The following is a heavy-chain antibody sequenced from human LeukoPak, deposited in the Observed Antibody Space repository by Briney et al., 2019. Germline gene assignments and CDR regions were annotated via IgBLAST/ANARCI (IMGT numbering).Heavy chain of an antibody. CDR3: ARAPIFGVVIKSSGGMDV. D-gene: IGHD3-3*01. V-gene: IGHV4-59*01. CDR1: GGSISSYY. J-gene: IGHJ6*02. Sequence: SETLSLTCTVSGGSISSYYWSWIRQPPGKGLEWIGYIYYSGSTNYNPSLKSRVTISVDTSKNQFSLKLSSVTAADTAVYYCARAPIFGVVIKSSGGMDVWGQGTTVTVPS. CDR2: IYYSGST.